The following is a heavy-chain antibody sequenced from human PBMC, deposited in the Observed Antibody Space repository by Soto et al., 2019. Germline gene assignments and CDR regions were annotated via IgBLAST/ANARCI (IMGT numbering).Heavy chain of an antibody. CDR2: IYYSGST. D-gene: IGHD3-10*01. Sequence: PSETQCLTCTVAGGSIISYYWSWIRQPPGKGLEWIGYIYYSGSTNYNPSLKSRVTISVDTSKNQFSLKLSSVTAADTAVYYCARERFGELFDYMDVWGKGTTVTVSS. CDR3: ARERFGELFDYMDV. V-gene: IGHV4-59*01. J-gene: IGHJ6*03. CDR1: GGSIISYY.